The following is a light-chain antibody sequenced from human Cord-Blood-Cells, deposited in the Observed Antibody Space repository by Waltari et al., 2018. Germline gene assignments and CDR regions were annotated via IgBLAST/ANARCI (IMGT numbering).Light chain of an antibody. V-gene: IGKV1-27*01. CDR2: AAS. CDR3: QKYNSAPPT. J-gene: IGKJ1*01. Sequence: DIQMTQSPSSLSASVGDRVTITCRASQGISNYLAWYQQKPGKVPKLLIYAASTLHSGVPSRFSGSGSGTDFTLTIISLQPEDVATYYCQKYNSAPPTFGQGTEVEIK. CDR1: QGISNY.